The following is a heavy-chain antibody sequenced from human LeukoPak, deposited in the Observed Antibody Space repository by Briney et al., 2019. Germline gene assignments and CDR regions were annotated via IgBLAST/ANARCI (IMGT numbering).Heavy chain of an antibody. CDR1: GFTFSSYG. CDR3: ARMSGSRLPGY. D-gene: IGHD3-3*01. CDR2: ISYDGSNK. J-gene: IGHJ4*02. V-gene: IGHV3-30*03. Sequence: GGSLRLSCAASGFTFSSYGMHWVRQAPGKGLEWVAVISYDGSNKYYADSVKGRFTISRDNSKNTLYLQMNSLRAEDTAVYYCARMSGSRLPGYWGQGTLVTVSS.